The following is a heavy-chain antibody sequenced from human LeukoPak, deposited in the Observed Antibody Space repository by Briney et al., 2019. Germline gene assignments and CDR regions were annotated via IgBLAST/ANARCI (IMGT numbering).Heavy chain of an antibody. V-gene: IGHV3-23*01. J-gene: IGHJ4*02. D-gene: IGHD2-2*01. CDR2: FSGSGGST. CDR3: AKDSMPAAEYYFDY. Sequence: GGSLRLSCAASGFTFSSFAMSWVRQAPGKGLEWVSSFSGSGGSTYYADSVKGRFSISRDNSKNMLYLQMNSLRVEDTAVYYCAKDSMPAAEYYFDYWGQGTLVTVSS. CDR1: GFTFSSFA.